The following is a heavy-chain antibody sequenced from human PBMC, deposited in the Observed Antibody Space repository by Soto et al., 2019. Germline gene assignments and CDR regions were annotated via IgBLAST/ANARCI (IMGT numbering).Heavy chain of an antibody. V-gene: IGHV1-46*03. CDR1: AYTFTTYY. CDR3: AILLWFGGKYFFDY. J-gene: IGHJ4*02. D-gene: IGHD3-10*01. CDR2: INPSGDST. Sequence: QVQLVQSGAEVKKPGASVKVSCKASAYTFTTYYIHWVRQAPGQGLEWMGIINPSGDSTSYAQKFQGRVTMTRDTSTSTLYIELRSLRSDDTAVYYCAILLWFGGKYFFDYWGQGTLVTVSS.